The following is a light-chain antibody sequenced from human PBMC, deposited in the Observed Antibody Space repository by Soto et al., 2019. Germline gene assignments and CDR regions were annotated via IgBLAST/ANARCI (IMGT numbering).Light chain of an antibody. V-gene: IGLV1-51*02. CDR2: ENN. J-gene: IGLJ1*01. CDR1: SSNIGNNY. CDR3: GTWDSSLSVFYV. Sequence: QSVLTQPPSVSAAPGQKVTISCSGSSSNIGNNYVSWYQQLPGTAPKLLIYENNKRPSGIPDRFSGSKSGTSATLGITGLQIGDEADYYCGTWDSSLSVFYVFGTGTKVTAL.